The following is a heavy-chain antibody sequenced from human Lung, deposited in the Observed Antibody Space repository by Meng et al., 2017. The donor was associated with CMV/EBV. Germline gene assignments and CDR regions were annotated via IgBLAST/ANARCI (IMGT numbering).Heavy chain of an antibody. V-gene: IGHV3-13*01. D-gene: IGHD6-19*01. Sequence: GESLKISCVGSGFTFSMSEFHWVRQPIGQGLEWVSAIGTPGDTYYSDSVKGRFTISRDNAKNSLYLQMNSLGAGDTAVYYCARESRSSAWNNWYVDIWGRGTLVXVSS. J-gene: IGHJ2*01. CDR3: ARESRSSAWNNWYVDI. CDR2: IGTPGDT. CDR1: GFTFSMSE.